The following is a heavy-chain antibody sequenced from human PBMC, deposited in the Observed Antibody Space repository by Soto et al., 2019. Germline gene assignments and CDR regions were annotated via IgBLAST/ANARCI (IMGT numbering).Heavy chain of an antibody. D-gene: IGHD3-22*01. J-gene: IGHJ4*02. Sequence: QVQLVESGGGVVQPGRSLSLSCAASGFTFSSYGMHWVRQAPGKGLEWVAVISYDGSNKYYADSVKGRFTISRDNSKNTLYLQMNSLRAEDTAVYYCAKDAGYYDSSGYYGGGYFDYWGQGTLVTVSS. CDR3: AKDAGYYDSSGYYGGGYFDY. CDR1: GFTFSSYG. V-gene: IGHV3-30*18. CDR2: ISYDGSNK.